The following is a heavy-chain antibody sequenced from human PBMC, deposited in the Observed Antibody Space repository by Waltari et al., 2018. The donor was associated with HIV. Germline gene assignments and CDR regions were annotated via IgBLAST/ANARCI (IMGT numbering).Heavy chain of an antibody. CDR3: ARRGPYSHNSCDY. Sequence: QVTLKESGPVVVKPTETLTLTCTVSGLSLTNARMGVSWIRQPPGKALEWLAHIVSNDEKSYSTALKSRLTISKDTSKSQVVLTMTNRDPVDTATYYCARRGPYSHNSCDYWGQGTLVTVSS. D-gene: IGHD2-15*01. V-gene: IGHV2-26*02. CDR1: GLSLTNARMG. J-gene: IGHJ4*02. CDR2: IVSNDEK.